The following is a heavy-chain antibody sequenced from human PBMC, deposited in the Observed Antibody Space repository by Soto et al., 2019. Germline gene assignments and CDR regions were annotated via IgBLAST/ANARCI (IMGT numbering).Heavy chain of an antibody. D-gene: IGHD6-19*01. V-gene: IGHV1-8*01. Sequence: QVQLVQSGAEVKKPGASVKVSCKASGYTFTSYDINWVRQATGQGLEWMGWMNPNSGNTRYPQKFQGRVTMTRNTYIRRAYKEVSRPRSGGPAGYFLARLTGAGSRYYFGHRGPGTLGTV. CDR1: GYTFTSYD. CDR3: ARLTGAGSRYYFGH. J-gene: IGHJ4*02. CDR2: MNPNSGNT.